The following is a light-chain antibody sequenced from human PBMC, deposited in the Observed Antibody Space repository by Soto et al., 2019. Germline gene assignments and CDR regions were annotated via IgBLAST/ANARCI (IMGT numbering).Light chain of an antibody. CDR2: DAS. V-gene: IGKV3-20*01. CDR3: EQYGSTPLT. Sequence: EIVLTQSPGTLSLSPGERATLSCRASQSVANNYLAWYQQKPGQAPRFLIYDASSRATGIPDRLSGSGSGTDFTLTISRLEPEDFAVYYCEQYGSTPLTFGGGTKVEIK. CDR1: QSVANNY. J-gene: IGKJ4*01.